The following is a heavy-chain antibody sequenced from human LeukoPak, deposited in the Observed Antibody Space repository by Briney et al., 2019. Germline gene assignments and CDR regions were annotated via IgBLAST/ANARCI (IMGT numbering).Heavy chain of an antibody. CDR2: MHPNSGNT. J-gene: IGHJ4*02. CDR1: GYTFTSYD. V-gene: IGHV1-8*01. CDR3: ATRYGSGSYYNVFY. D-gene: IGHD3-10*01. Sequence: ASVKVSCKASGYTFTSYDINWVRQATGQGLEWMGWMHPNSGNTGYAQKFQGRVTMTRNTSISTAYMELSSLRSEDTAVYYCATRYGSGSYYNVFYWGQGTLVTVSS.